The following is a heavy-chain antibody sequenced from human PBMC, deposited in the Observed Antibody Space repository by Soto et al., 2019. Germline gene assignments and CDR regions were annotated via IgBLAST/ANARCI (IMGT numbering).Heavy chain of an antibody. V-gene: IGHV3-30*03. J-gene: IGHJ4*02. CDR1: GFTFSSFG. D-gene: IGHD1-26*01. Sequence: QVQLVESGGGVVQPGKSLRLSWAASGFTFSSFGMHWVRQAPGKGLEWVAGISYDGSNQYYGESLKGRITISRDDTKNVLKLVMDSLRPEDTAVYYCARERRQWAVPTDYWGQGTLVTVSS. CDR3: ARERRQWAVPTDY. CDR2: ISYDGSNQ.